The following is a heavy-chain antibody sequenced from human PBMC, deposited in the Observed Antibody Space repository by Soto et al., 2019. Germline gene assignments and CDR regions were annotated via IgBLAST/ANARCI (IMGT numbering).Heavy chain of an antibody. V-gene: IGHV1-46*01. J-gene: IGHJ5*02. CDR3: AREDWYYDSSGHQNWFDP. CDR1: GYTFTSYY. CDR2: INPSGGST. D-gene: IGHD3-22*01. Sequence: ASVNVYCKAPGYTFTSYYMHFLLHSHGQGLEWMGIINPSGGSTSYAQKFQGRVTMTRDTSTSTVYMELSSLRSEDTAVYYCAREDWYYDSSGHQNWFDPWGQGTLVTVSS.